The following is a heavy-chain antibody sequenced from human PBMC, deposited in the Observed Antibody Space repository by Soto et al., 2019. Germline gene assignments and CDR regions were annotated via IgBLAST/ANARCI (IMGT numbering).Heavy chain of an antibody. V-gene: IGHV3-9*01. Sequence: EVQLIESGGGWVQPGTSLRVSCAASGFTFHEYAMHWVRQAPGKGLEWVSGISSDGDTIAYADSVQGRFTVFRDNAKNSLYLQMNSLRAEDTALYYYTKGGYDLIYYFDMDVWGQGTTVTVSS. D-gene: IGHD5-12*01. CDR2: ISSDGDTI. CDR3: TKGGYDLIYYFDMDV. CDR1: GFTFHEYA. J-gene: IGHJ6*02.